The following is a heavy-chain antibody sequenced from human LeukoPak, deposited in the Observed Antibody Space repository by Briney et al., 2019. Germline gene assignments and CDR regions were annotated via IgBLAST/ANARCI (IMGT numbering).Heavy chain of an antibody. CDR2: IFYSGTS. Sequence: SETLSLTCTVSGGSISNYYWSWIRQPPGKGLEWIGYIFYSGTSNYIPSLKSRVTISVDTSKNQFSLNLSSVTAADTPVYYCARLGYCYDSHCLDDYWGQGTLVTVSS. CDR3: ARLGYCYDSHCLDDY. D-gene: IGHD2-15*01. V-gene: IGHV4-59*01. CDR1: GGSISNYY. J-gene: IGHJ4*02.